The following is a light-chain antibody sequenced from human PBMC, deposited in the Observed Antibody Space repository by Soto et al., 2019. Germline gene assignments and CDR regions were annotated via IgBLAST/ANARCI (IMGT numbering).Light chain of an antibody. CDR1: SNDIGGYNY. Sequence: QSALTQPASVSGSPGQSITISCTGTSNDIGGYNYVSWLQQHPGEAPKLIIYEVSNRPSGVSNRFSGSKSGNMASLTITGLQPEDEASYYCTSYTITHIPVIFGGGTQLTVL. V-gene: IGLV2-14*01. CDR2: EVS. J-gene: IGLJ2*01. CDR3: TSYTITHIPVI.